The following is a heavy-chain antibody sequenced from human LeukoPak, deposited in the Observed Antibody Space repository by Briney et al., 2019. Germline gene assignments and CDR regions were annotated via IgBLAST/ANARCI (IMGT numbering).Heavy chain of an antibody. CDR3: ARDFYGSASSKPYYYYYGMDV. V-gene: IGHV1-2*02. Sequence: GASLKVSCKASGYTFSDYYIQWVRQAPGQGLEWMGWINFNSGDTNFAQKFQGRVTMTRDTSISSAYMELSSLRSDDTAVYYCARDFYGSASSKPYYYYYGMDVWGQGTTVTVSS. CDR1: GYTFSDYY. D-gene: IGHD3-10*01. J-gene: IGHJ6*02. CDR2: INFNSGDT.